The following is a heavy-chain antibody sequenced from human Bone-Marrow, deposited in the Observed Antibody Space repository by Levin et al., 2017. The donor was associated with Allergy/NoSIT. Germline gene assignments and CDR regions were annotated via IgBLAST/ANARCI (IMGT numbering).Heavy chain of an antibody. Sequence: PGESLKISCKTSGYTFGDCYVQWVRQAPGQGLEWIGWINPKNGDTKYAQKFQGRVTVTRDTSTKTVYMQMSGLRSDDTAVYYCARDLAGGTYSYYHYMDVWGKGATVTVSS. CDR1: GYTFGDCY. CDR3: ARDLAGGTYSYYHYMDV. D-gene: IGHD1-26*01. J-gene: IGHJ6*03. CDR2: INPKNGDT. V-gene: IGHV1-2*02.